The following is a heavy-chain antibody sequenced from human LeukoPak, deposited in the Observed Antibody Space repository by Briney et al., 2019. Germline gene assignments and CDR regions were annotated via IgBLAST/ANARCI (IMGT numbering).Heavy chain of an antibody. V-gene: IGHV3-23*01. J-gene: IGHJ4*02. CDR3: AKRRGSSWYQDIEY. Sequence: PGGSLRLSCAASGFTFSSYAMSWVRQAPGKGLEWVSAISGGGNSTYYADSVKGRFTISRDNSKNTLYLQMNSLRAEDTAVYYCAKRRGSSWYQDIEYWGQGTLVTVSS. CDR2: ISGGGNST. D-gene: IGHD6-13*01. CDR1: GFTFSSYA.